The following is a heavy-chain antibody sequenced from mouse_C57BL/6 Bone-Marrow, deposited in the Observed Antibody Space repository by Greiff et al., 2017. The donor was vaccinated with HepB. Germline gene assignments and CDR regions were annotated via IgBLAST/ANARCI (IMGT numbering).Heavy chain of an antibody. CDR1: GYTFTDYE. CDR3: TRTLYYGSSPAWFAY. Sequence: QVQLQQSGAELVRPGASVTLSCKASGYTFTDYEMHWVKQTPVHGLEWIGAIDPETGGTAYNQKFKGKARLTADKSSSTAYMELRSLTSEDSAVYYCTRTLYYGSSPAWFAYWGQGTLVTVSA. V-gene: IGHV1-15*01. CDR2: IDPETGGT. J-gene: IGHJ3*01. D-gene: IGHD1-1*01.